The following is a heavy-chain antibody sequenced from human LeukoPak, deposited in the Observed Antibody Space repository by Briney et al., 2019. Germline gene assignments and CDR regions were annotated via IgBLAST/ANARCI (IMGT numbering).Heavy chain of an antibody. Sequence: SETLSLTCTVSGGSISSYYWSWIRQPPGKGLEWIGYIYYGGSTNYNPSLKSRVTISVDTSKNQFSLKLSSVTAADTAVYYCAGYKLTGDDYWGQGTLVTVSS. D-gene: IGHD7-27*01. J-gene: IGHJ4*02. CDR3: AGYKLTGDDY. CDR1: GGSISSYY. V-gene: IGHV4-59*01. CDR2: IYYGGST.